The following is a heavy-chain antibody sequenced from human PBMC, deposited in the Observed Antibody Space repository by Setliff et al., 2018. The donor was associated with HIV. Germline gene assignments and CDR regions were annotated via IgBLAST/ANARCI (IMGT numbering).Heavy chain of an antibody. V-gene: IGHV4-61*01. D-gene: IGHD3-3*01. CDR1: GGSISNSRYY. Sequence: SETLSLTCTVSGGSISNSRYYWSWIRQPPGKGLEWIGYMYYSGNTNYNPFLKSRVTISVDTSKSQFSLKLNSVTAADTAVYYCARDQSDWFYWGQGTLVTVSS. CDR2: MYYSGNT. J-gene: IGHJ4*02. CDR3: ARDQSDWFY.